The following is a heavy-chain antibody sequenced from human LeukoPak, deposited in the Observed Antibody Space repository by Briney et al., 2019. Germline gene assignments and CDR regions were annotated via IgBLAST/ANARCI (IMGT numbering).Heavy chain of an antibody. CDR2: ISSSGGST. CDR1: GFTFSSYD. Sequence: GGSLRLSCAASGFTFSSYDMSWIRQAPGKGLEWVSAISSSGGSTYYADSVKGRFTISRDNSKNTLYLQMNSLRAEDTAVYYCAKDRVHYDYDSSGYDWGQGTLVTVSS. J-gene: IGHJ4*02. V-gene: IGHV3-23*01. CDR3: AKDRVHYDYDSSGYD. D-gene: IGHD3-22*01.